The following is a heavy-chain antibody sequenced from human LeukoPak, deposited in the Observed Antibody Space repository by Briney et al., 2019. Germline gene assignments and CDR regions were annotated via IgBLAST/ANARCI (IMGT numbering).Heavy chain of an antibody. J-gene: IGHJ4*02. V-gene: IGHV3-23*01. Sequence: GGSLRLSCAASGFTFSSYAMSWVRQAPGKGLEWVSAISGSGGSTYYADSVKGRFTISRDNSKNTLYLLMNSLRADDTAVYYCAKDNIVVVVAATYDYWGQGTLVTVSS. CDR3: AKDNIVVVVAATYDY. CDR2: ISGSGGST. D-gene: IGHD2-15*01. CDR1: GFTFSSYA.